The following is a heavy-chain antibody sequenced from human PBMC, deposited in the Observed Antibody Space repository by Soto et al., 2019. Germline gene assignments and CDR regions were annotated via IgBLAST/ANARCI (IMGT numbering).Heavy chain of an antibody. Sequence: GASVKVSCKASGDMFDTYTITWMRQAPGQRLEWMGWINAGNGNTKYSQKFQGRVTITRDTSASTAYMELSSLRSEDTAVYYCARDYRDTASPTWYFDLWGRGTLVTVSS. D-gene: IGHD5-18*01. CDR1: GDMFDTYT. CDR2: INAGNGNT. CDR3: ARDYRDTASPTWYFDL. V-gene: IGHV1-3*01. J-gene: IGHJ2*01.